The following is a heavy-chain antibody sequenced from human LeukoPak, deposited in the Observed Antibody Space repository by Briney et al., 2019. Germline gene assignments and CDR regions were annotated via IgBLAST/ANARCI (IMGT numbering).Heavy chain of an antibody. J-gene: IGHJ4*02. Sequence: GGSLRLSCAASGFTFSSYSMNWVRDAPGKGVEWVSSISSSSSYIYYADSVRGRFTISRDNAKNSLYLQRTRLRAEDTAVYYCARDAEWELFDDWGQGTLVTVSS. CDR2: ISSSSSYI. V-gene: IGHV3-21*01. CDR3: ARDAEWELFDD. CDR1: GFTFSSYS. D-gene: IGHD1-26*01.